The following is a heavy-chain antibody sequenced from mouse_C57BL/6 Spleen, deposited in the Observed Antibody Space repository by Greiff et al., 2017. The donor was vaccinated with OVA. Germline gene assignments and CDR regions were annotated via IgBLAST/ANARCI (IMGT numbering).Heavy chain of an antibody. CDR1: GYTFTSYT. D-gene: IGHD2-1*01. CDR2: INPSSGYT. CDR3: ERGICYDNRYFEV. V-gene: IGHV1-4*01. J-gene: IGHJ1*03. Sequence: QVQLQQSGAELARPGASVKLSCKASGYTFTSYTMHWVKQRPGQGLEWIGYINPSSGYTKYNQKFKDKATLTADKSSSTAYMQVSNLTSEDSAVYDCERGICYDNRYFEVWGTGTTVTVSS.